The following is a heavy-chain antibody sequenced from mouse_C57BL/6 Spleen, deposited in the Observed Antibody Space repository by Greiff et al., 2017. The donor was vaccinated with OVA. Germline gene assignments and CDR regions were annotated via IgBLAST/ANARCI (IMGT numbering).Heavy chain of an antibody. CDR1: GYTFTSYW. CDR3: AITTVVATRNYVDY. CDR2: IDPSDSYT. Sequence: QVQLQQPGAELVMPGASVKLSCKASGYTFTSYWMHWVKQRPGQGLEWIGEIDPSDSYTNYNQKFKGKSTLTVDKSSSTAYMQLSSLTSEDSAVYYCAITTVVATRNYVDYWGQGTTLTVSS. V-gene: IGHV1-69*01. J-gene: IGHJ2*01. D-gene: IGHD1-1*01.